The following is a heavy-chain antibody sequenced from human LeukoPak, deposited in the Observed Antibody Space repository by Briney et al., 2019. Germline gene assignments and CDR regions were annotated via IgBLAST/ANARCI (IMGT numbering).Heavy chain of an antibody. CDR2: ISYDGSNK. J-gene: IGHJ5*02. Sequence: GGSLRLSCAASGFTFSSYGMHWVRQAPGKGLEWVAVISYDGSNKYYADSVKGRFTISRDNSKNTLYLQMNSLRAEDTAVYYCAKMAAAGNIDNWFDPWGQGTLVTVSS. D-gene: IGHD6-13*01. V-gene: IGHV3-30*18. CDR3: AKMAAAGNIDNWFDP. CDR1: GFTFSSYG.